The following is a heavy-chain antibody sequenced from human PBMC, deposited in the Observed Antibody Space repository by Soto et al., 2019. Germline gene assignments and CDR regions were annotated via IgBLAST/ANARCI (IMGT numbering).Heavy chain of an antibody. CDR3: ARDKDLQPTVWGF. J-gene: IGHJ4*02. V-gene: IGHV4-31*03. Sequence: SETLSLTCTVSGDSMSTGGHYYNCIRQGPGKGLEWIGYVYYSGATHYTPSLRARATISRDTSKNQFSLRLISVTAADTALYYCARDKDLQPTVWGFWGQGIQVTVSS. CDR2: VYYSGAT. D-gene: IGHD3-16*01. CDR1: GDSMSTGGHY.